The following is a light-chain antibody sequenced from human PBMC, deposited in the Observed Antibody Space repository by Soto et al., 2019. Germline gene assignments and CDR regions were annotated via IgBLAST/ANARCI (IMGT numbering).Light chain of an antibody. J-gene: IGKJ1*01. CDR3: QHYNTYPWT. CDR1: QTISSW. V-gene: IGKV1-5*03. Sequence: DIQMTQSPSTLSGSVGDRVTITCRASQTISSWLAWYQQKPGKAHNLLIHKASHLESGVPSRFSGSGSGTEFTLTIRSLQPGDFATYYCQHYNTYPWTFGQGTKVDI. CDR2: KAS.